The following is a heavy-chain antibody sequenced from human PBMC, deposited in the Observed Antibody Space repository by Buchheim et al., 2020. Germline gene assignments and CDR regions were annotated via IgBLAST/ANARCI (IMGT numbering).Heavy chain of an antibody. CDR3: ARFSPSIGRPSYYFDY. CDR1: GGSISSGDYY. D-gene: IGHD5-24*01. Sequence: QVQLQESGPGLVKPSQTLSLTCTVSGGSISSGDYYWSWIRQPPGKGLEWLGYIYYSGSNYYNPSLKSRVTISVDTSKNQFSLKLISVTAADTAVYYCARFSPSIGRPSYYFDYWGQGTL. J-gene: IGHJ4*02. V-gene: IGHV4-30-4*01. CDR2: IYYSGSN.